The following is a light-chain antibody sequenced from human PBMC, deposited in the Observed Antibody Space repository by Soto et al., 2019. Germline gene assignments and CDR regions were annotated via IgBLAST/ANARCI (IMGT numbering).Light chain of an antibody. CDR2: GAS. V-gene: IGKV3-15*01. CDR3: QQYDNRPPFT. CDR1: QGVSSN. Sequence: EVARTQFQATLSVSPGERAILSCRTSQGVSSNLDWSQQKPGLPPRLLIYGASTRATGIPARFCGSGSGTEFTLTIGSLQSEDFAVYYCQQYDNRPPFTFGPGTKVDLK. J-gene: IGKJ3*01.